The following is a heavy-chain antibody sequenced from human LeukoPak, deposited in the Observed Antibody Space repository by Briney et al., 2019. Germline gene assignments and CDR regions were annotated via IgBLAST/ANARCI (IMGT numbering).Heavy chain of an antibody. CDR2: INAGNGNT. CDR3: ATGNPHSYSSSWLFSFDY. Sequence: ASVKVSCKASGYTFTSYAMHWVRQAPGQRLEWMGWINAGNGNTKYSQKFQGRVTMTEDTSTDTAYMELSSLRSEDTAVYYCATGNPHSYSSSWLFSFDYWGQGTLVTVSS. CDR1: GYTFTSYA. V-gene: IGHV1-3*01. J-gene: IGHJ4*02. D-gene: IGHD6-13*01.